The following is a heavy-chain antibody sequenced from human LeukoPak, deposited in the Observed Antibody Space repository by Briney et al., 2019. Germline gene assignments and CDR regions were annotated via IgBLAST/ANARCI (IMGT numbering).Heavy chain of an antibody. V-gene: IGHV3-66*01. D-gene: IGHD3-16*02. CDR2: SYSGGST. Sequence: PGGSLRLSCAASGFTVSSNYISWVRQAPGKGLEWVSLSYSGGSTYYADSVKGRFTISRDNSKNTLYLQMSSLRPEDTAVYYCARAGVWGSYRYFDYWGQGTLVTVSS. CDR1: GFTVSSNY. CDR3: ARAGVWGSYRYFDY. J-gene: IGHJ4*02.